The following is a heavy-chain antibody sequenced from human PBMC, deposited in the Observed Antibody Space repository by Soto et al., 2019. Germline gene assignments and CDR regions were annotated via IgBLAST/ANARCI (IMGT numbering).Heavy chain of an antibody. Sequence: SQTLSLTCAISGDAVSSNSAAWNWIRQSPSRGLEWLGRTYYRSKWYNDYAVSVKSRITINPDTSKNQFSLQLNSVTPEDTAVYYCARNRAEAVYSGSYMGWFDPWGQGTLVTVS. J-gene: IGHJ5*02. D-gene: IGHD1-26*01. CDR1: GDAVSSNSAA. V-gene: IGHV6-1*01. CDR2: TYYRSKWYN. CDR3: ARNRAEAVYSGSYMGWFDP.